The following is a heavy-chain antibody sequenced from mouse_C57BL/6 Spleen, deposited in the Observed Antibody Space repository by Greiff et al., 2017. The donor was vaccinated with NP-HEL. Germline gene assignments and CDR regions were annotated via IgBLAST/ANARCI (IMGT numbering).Heavy chain of an antibody. CDR3: ARRANWDGFDY. CDR1: GFTFSDYG. J-gene: IGHJ2*01. D-gene: IGHD4-1*01. Sequence: DVKLVESGGGLVKPGGSLKLSCAASGFTFSDYGMHWVRQAPEKGLEWVAYISSGSSTIYYADTVKGRFTISRDNAKNTLFLQMTSLRSEDTAMDYCARRANWDGFDYWGQGTTLTVSS. CDR2: ISSGSSTI. V-gene: IGHV5-17*01.